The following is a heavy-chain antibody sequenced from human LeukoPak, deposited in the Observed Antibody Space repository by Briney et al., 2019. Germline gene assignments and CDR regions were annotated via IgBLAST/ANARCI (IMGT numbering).Heavy chain of an antibody. CDR2: IYPGDSDT. V-gene: IGHV5-51*01. Sequence: GESLKISCKASGYSFTTYWIGWVRQTPGKGLEWMGIIYPGDSDTRYSPSFQGQVTISADKSISTAYLQWSSLKASDTAMYYCARRLGVNWFDPWGQGTLVTVPS. CDR1: GYSFTTYW. J-gene: IGHJ5*02. CDR3: ARRLGVNWFDP. D-gene: IGHD3-10*01.